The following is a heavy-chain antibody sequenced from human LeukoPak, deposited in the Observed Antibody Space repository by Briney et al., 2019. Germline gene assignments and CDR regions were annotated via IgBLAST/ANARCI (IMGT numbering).Heavy chain of an antibody. J-gene: IGHJ4*02. CDR2: IWYDGSKK. Sequence: GGSLRLSCAASGFTFSNYGMHWVRQAPGKGLEWVAVIWYDGSKKYYADSVKGRFTISRDNAKNSLYLQMNSLRAEDTAVYSCARDFEGSGWTYYFDYWGQGTLVTVSS. CDR3: ARDFEGSGWTYYFDY. D-gene: IGHD6-19*01. CDR1: GFTFSNYG. V-gene: IGHV3-33*01.